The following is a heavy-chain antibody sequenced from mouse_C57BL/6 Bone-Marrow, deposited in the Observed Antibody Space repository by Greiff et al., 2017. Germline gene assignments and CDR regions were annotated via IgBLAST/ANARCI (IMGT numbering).Heavy chain of an antibody. CDR3: ARGVYYDYDVGAMYY. D-gene: IGHD2-4*01. CDR1: GYTFTSYW. Sequence: QVQLQQSGAELAKPGASVKLSCKASGYTFTSYWMHWVKQRPGQGLEWIGYINPSSGYTKYNQKFKDKATLTADTSSSTAYMQLSSLTSEDSAVYYCARGVYYDYDVGAMYYWGQGTSVTVSS. V-gene: IGHV1-7*01. CDR2: INPSSGYT. J-gene: IGHJ4*01.